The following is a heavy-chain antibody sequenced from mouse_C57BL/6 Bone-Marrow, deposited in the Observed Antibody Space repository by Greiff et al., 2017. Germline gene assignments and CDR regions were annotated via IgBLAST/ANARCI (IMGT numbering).Heavy chain of an antibody. V-gene: IGHV5-4*01. CDR1: GFTFSSYA. CDR3: AREGTTVVATWYFDV. CDR2: ISDGGSYT. Sequence: EVQLVESGGGLVKPGGSLKLSCAASGFTFSSYAMSWVRQTPEKRLEWVATISDGGSYTYYPDNVKGRFTISRDNAKNNLYLQMSHLKSEDTAMYYCAREGTTVVATWYFDVWGTGTTVTVSS. J-gene: IGHJ1*03. D-gene: IGHD1-1*01.